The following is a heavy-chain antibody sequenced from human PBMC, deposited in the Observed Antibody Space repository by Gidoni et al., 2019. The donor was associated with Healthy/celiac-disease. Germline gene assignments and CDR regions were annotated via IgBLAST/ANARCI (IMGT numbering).Heavy chain of an antibody. D-gene: IGHD4-17*01. CDR1: GFTFSSYA. CDR3: AGGYGDYGVFDY. CDR2: ISYDGSNK. J-gene: IGHJ4*02. Sequence: QVPLVASGGGVVHPGRSLGLSCPAPGFTFSSYAMHWVRQAPGKGLEWVAVISYDGSNKYYADSVKGRFTISRDNSKNTLYLQMNSLRAEDTAVYYCAGGYGDYGVFDYWGQGTLVTVSS. V-gene: IGHV3-30*04.